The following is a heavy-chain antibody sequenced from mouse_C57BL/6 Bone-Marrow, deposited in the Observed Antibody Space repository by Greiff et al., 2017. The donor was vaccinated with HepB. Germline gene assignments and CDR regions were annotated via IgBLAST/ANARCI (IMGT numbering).Heavy chain of an antibody. V-gene: IGHV14-2*01. J-gene: IGHJ4*01. CDR3: ARGDSYYAMDY. CDR2: IDPEDGEP. Sequence: VQLKQSGAELVKPGASVKLSCTASGFNIKDYYMHWVKQRTEQGLEWIGRIDPEDGEPKYAPKFQGKATITADTTSNTAYLQLSSLTSEDTAVYYCARGDSYYAMDYWGQGTSVTVSS. CDR1: GFNIKDYY.